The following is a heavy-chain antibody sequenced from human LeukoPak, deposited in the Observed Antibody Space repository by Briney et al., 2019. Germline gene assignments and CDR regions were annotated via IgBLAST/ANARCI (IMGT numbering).Heavy chain of an antibody. Sequence: PGGSLRLSCAASGFTFSSYWMSWVRQAPGKGLEWVAVISYDGSNKYYADSVKGRFTISRDNSKNTLYLQMNSLRAEDTAVYYCARLISHFDYWGQGTLVTASS. CDR1: GFTFSSYW. V-gene: IGHV3-30-3*01. J-gene: IGHJ4*02. CDR2: ISYDGSNK. CDR3: ARLISHFDY.